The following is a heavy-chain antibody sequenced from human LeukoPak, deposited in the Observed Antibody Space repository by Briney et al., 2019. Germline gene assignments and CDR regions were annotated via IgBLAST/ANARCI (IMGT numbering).Heavy chain of an antibody. D-gene: IGHD5-24*01. CDR1: GYTFTSYA. V-gene: IGHV1-3*01. J-gene: IGHJ4*02. CDR3: AREEMATKSVLVY. CDR2: INAANGNT. Sequence: ASVTVSCKASGYTFTSYAMHWVRQAPGQRPEWMGWINAANGNTKYSQMFQGRVTITWDTSASTAYMELSSLRSEDTAVYYCAREEMATKSVLVYWGQGTLVTVSS.